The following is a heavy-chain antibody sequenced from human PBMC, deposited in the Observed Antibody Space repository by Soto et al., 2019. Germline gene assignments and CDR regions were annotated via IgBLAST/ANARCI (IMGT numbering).Heavy chain of an antibody. J-gene: IGHJ4*02. D-gene: IGHD3-3*01. V-gene: IGHV2-5*02. CDR3: AHRILRTVFGLVTTTAIYFDF. CDR1: GFSLTTSGVG. CDR2: IYWDDDK. Sequence: QITLNESGPTVVKPAETLTLTCTFSGFSLTTSGVGVGWIRQSPGTAPEWLALIYWDDDKRYSASLKSRLTITKDTSKKQVVLTMASVDPADTATYYCAHRILRTVFGLVTTTAIYFDFWGQGTPVVVSS.